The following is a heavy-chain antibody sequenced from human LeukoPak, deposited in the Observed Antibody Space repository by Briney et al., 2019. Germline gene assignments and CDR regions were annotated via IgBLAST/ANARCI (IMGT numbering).Heavy chain of an antibody. D-gene: IGHD5-18*01. CDR2: IYYSGST. J-gene: IGHJ4*02. CDR3: ARDHRGYSYGLFDN. Sequence: NPSETLSLTCTVSGGSMSSYYWSWIRQPPGKGREWIGSIYYSGSTNYNPSLKSRVPISVDTSKNQFSLRLSSVTAADTAVYYCARDHRGYSYGLFDNWGQGTLVTVSS. CDR1: GGSMSSYY. V-gene: IGHV4-59*01.